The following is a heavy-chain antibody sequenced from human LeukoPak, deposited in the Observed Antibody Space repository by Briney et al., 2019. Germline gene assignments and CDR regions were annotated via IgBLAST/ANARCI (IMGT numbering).Heavy chain of an antibody. CDR3: GRHVNTAHDLDRFDP. V-gene: IGHV4-59*08. Sequence: AETLSLPCSVSGHPIRGYWRWIRQPPGKGLERIGSVPYSGTTTYNPPLRSRVTTSGDTSKNQPSLKLSSVTAADTAMYYCGRHVNTAHDLDRFDPWGQGTLVTVSS. CDR2: VPYSGTT. D-gene: IGHD3-3*01. J-gene: IGHJ5*02. CDR1: GHPIRGY.